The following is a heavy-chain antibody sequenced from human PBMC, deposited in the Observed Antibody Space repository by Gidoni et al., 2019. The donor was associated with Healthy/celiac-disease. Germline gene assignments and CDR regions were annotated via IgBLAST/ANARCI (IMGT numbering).Heavy chain of an antibody. J-gene: IGHJ4*02. CDR2: IDWDDDK. V-gene: IGHV2-70*04. CDR3: ARGSGSYLIDY. Sequence: QVTLKEPGPALVKPTQTLTLTCTFSGFSLSTSGMRVSWIRQPPGKALEWLARIDWDDDKFYSTSLKTRLTISKDTSKNQVVLTMTNMDPVDTATYYCARGSGSYLIDYWGQGTLVTVSS. D-gene: IGHD3-10*01. CDR1: GFSLSTSGMR.